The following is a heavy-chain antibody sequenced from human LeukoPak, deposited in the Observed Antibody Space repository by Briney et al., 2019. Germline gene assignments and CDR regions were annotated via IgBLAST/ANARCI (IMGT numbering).Heavy chain of an antibody. J-gene: IGHJ4*02. Sequence: SETLSLTCTVSGGSISSYHWSWIRQPPGKGLEWIGYIYYSGSTNYSPSLKSRVTMSVDTSKNQFSLKLSSVTAADTAMYYCARDWSGSYKDYWGQGTLVTVSS. CDR1: GGSISSYH. D-gene: IGHD1-26*01. CDR2: IYYSGST. V-gene: IGHV4-59*12. CDR3: ARDWSGSYKDY.